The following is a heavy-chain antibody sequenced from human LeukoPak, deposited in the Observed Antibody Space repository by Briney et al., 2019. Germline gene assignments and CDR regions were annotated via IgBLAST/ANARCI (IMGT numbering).Heavy chain of an antibody. CDR2: IYYSGST. J-gene: IGHJ3*02. CDR3: ARPPRIESFDAFDI. Sequence: SETLSLTCTVSGGSISSYYWSWIRQPPGKGLEWIGYIYYSGSTNYNPSLKSRVTISVDTSKNQFSLKLSSVTAADTAVYYCARPPRIESFDAFDIWGQGTMVTVSS. V-gene: IGHV4-59*01. CDR1: GGSISSYY. D-gene: IGHD1-14*01.